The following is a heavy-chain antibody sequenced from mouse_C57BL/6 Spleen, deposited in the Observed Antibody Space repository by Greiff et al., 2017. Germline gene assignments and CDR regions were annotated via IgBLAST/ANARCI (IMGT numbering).Heavy chain of an antibody. CDR2: ISLKSDNFAT. J-gene: IGHJ4*01. Sequence: EVKLMESGGGLVQPGGSMKLSCVASGFTFSNYWMTWFRQSPEKGLAWVSQISLKSDNFATHYAESVKGRFTISRDDSKSSVYLQMNNLRAEDTGIYYCTDPYEAMDYWGQGTSVTVSS. V-gene: IGHV6-3*01. CDR3: TDPYEAMDY. CDR1: GFTFSNYW. D-gene: IGHD2-3*01.